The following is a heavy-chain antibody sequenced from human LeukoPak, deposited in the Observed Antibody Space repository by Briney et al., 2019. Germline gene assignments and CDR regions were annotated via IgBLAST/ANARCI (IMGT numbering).Heavy chain of an antibody. D-gene: IGHD1-26*01. CDR3: ARAYRDLHVGYYYYYMDV. V-gene: IGHV4-39*07. J-gene: IGHJ6*03. Sequence: SETLSLTCTVSGGSISTSNYYWGWIRQPPGKGLEWIGNIFYSGSTYYSPSVKSRVTISLDTSKNQFSLKLSSVTAADTAVYYCARAYRDLHVGYYYYYMDVWGKGTTVTVSS. CDR1: GGSISTSNYY. CDR2: IFYSGST.